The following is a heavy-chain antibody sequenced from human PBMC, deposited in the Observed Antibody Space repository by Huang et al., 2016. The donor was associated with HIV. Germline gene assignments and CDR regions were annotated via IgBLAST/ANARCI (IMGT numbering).Heavy chain of an antibody. D-gene: IGHD5-12*01. CDR3: AKVASGYDFSARGSDWFDP. CDR2: PSGSGGNT. Sequence: EMQLLESGGGLVQPGGSLRLSCAASAFTFRSVAVTWVRQAPVKGLEWVSAPSGSGGNTYYADSVKGRFTISRDNAKNTWYLQMNSLRAEDTAVDYCAKVASGYDFSARGSDWFDPWGQGTLVSVSS. J-gene: IGHJ5*02. CDR1: AFTFRSVA. V-gene: IGHV3-23*01.